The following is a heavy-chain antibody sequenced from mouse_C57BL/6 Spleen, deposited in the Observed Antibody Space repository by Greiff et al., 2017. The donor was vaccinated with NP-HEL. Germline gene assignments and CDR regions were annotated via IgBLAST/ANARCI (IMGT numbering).Heavy chain of an antibody. V-gene: IGHV1-53*01. CDR3: ARSDGYSAWFAY. J-gene: IGHJ3*01. CDR2: INPSNGGT. D-gene: IGHD2-3*01. CDR1: GYTFTSYW. Sequence: QVHVKQSGTELVKPGASVKLSCKASGYTFTSYWMHWVKQRPGQGLEWIGNINPSNGGTNYNEKFKSKATLTVDKSSSTAYMQLSSLTSEDSAVYYCARSDGYSAWFAYWGQGTLVTVSA.